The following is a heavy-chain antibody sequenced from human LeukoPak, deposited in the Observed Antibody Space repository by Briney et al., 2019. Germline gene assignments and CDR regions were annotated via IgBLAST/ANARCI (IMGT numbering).Heavy chain of an antibody. CDR1: GFTFSNYN. CDR2: ISSSGSYI. V-gene: IGHV3-21*04. CDR3: AKDVGKWESLHFFDY. J-gene: IGHJ4*02. Sequence: GGSLRLSCAASGFTFSNYNMNWVRQAPGKGLEWVSSISSSGSYIYYADSVKGRFTISRDDSRNTLYLQMNSLRGDDTAVYYCAKDVGKWESLHFFDYWGQGTLVTVSS. D-gene: IGHD1-26*01.